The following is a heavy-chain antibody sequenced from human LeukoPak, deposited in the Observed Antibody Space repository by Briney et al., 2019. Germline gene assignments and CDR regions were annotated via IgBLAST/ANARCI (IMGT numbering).Heavy chain of an antibody. CDR3: ARTFYDILTSSYFGSSQLFDY. CDR2: IYYSGST. D-gene: IGHD3-9*01. V-gene: IGHV4-39*01. CDR1: GGSISSSNYY. Sequence: SETLSLICIVSGGSISSSNYYWGWIRQPPGKGLEWIGSIYYSGSTYYNPSLKSRVTISVDTSKNQFSLKLTSVTAADTAVYYCARTFYDILTSSYFGSSQLFDYWGQGTLVSVSS. J-gene: IGHJ4*02.